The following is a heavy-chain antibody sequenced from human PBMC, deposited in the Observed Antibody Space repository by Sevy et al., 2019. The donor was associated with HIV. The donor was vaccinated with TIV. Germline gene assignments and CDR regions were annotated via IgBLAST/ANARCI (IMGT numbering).Heavy chain of an antibody. CDR2: ISSSSSYI. Sequence: GGSLRLSCAASGFTFSSYSMNWARQAPGKGLEWVSSISSSSSYIYYADSVKGRFTISRDNAKNSLYLQMNSLRAEDTAVYYCASNEQQLSFDYWGQGTLVTVSS. CDR1: GFTFSSYS. V-gene: IGHV3-21*01. J-gene: IGHJ4*02. CDR3: ASNEQQLSFDY. D-gene: IGHD6-13*01.